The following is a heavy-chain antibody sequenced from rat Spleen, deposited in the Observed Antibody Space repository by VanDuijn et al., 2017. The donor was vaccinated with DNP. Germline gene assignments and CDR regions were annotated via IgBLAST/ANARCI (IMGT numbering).Heavy chain of an antibody. V-gene: IGHV5-46*01. CDR1: GFTFSSFP. CDR2: ISTSGGST. J-gene: IGHJ2*01. CDR3: TRDRWDY. Sequence: EVQLVESGGGLVQPGRSMKLSCAASGFTFSSFPMAWVRQAPTKGLEWVATISTSGGSTYYRDSVKGRFTISRDNAKSTLYLQMNSLRSEDTATYYCTRDRWDYWGQGVMVTVSS.